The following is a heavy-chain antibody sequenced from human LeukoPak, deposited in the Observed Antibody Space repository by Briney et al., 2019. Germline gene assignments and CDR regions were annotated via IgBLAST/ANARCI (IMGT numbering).Heavy chain of an antibody. CDR2: ISSGSSAI. V-gene: IGHV3-21*01. CDR3: AKDLEIYGSGSYYAPDY. CDR1: GFTFTTYS. J-gene: IGHJ4*02. D-gene: IGHD3-10*01. Sequence: GGSLRLSCEASGFTFTTYSMTWVRQAPGKGLEWVSIISSGSSAIFSADALKGRFTISRDDAKNLLYLDMNSLRAEDTAVYYCAKDLEIYGSGSYYAPDYWGQGTLVTVSS.